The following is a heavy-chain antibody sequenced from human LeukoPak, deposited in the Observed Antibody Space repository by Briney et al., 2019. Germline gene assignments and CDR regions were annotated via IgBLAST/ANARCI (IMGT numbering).Heavy chain of an antibody. CDR3: AKRGYSYGELDY. CDR1: GFTFDDYA. Sequence: QPGRSLRLSCAASGFTFDDYAMHWVRQAPGKGLEWVSGISWNSGSIGYADSVKGRFTISRDNAKNSLYLQMNSLRAEDTALYYCAKRGYSYGELDYWGQGTLVTVSS. V-gene: IGHV3-9*01. D-gene: IGHD5-18*01. CDR2: ISWNSGSI. J-gene: IGHJ4*02.